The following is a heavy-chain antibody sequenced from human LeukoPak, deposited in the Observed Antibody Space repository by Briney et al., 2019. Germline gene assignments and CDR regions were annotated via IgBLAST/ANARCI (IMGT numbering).Heavy chain of an antibody. V-gene: IGHV3-23*01. Sequence: GGSLRLSCAASGFTFSSYAMSWVRQAPGKGLEWVSAISGSGGSTYYADSVKGRFTISRDNSKNTLYLQMNSLRAEDTAVYYCARIPGGYYYAMDVWGQGTTVTVSS. D-gene: IGHD3-16*01. CDR1: GFTFSSYA. CDR3: ARIPGGYYYAMDV. J-gene: IGHJ6*02. CDR2: ISGSGGST.